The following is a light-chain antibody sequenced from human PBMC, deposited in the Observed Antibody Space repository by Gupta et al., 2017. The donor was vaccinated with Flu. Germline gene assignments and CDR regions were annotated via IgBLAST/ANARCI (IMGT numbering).Light chain of an antibody. CDR3: QQSYSIPYT. Sequence: GDRVTITCRASQTIRTYLNWYQQKPGKAPKLLIYAASSLQSGVPSRFSGSGSGTDFTLTISSLQAEDFATYNCQQSYSIPYTFGQGTSLEIK. J-gene: IGKJ2*01. V-gene: IGKV1-39*01. CDR2: AAS. CDR1: QTIRTY.